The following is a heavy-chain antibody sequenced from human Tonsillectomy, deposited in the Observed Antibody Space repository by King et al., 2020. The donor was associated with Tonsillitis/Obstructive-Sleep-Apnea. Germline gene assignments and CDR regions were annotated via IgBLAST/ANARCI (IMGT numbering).Heavy chain of an antibody. J-gene: IGHJ6*03. Sequence: LVQSGAAVPQPGASVQVSCQASGSTFTRYGISWVRQAPGQGLEWLGWLSAYNGNTNYAQKLQGRVTMTTATSTSTAYMELRSLRSDDTAVYYCARVTGPHYMDVWGKGTTVTVSS. CDR2: LSAYNGNT. CDR1: GSTFTRYG. CDR3: ARVTGPHYMDV. V-gene: IGHV1-18*01.